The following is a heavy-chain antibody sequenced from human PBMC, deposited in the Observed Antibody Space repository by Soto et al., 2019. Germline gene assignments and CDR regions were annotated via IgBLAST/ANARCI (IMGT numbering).Heavy chain of an antibody. CDR2: IYYSGST. J-gene: IGHJ3*02. Sequence: SETLSLTCTVSGGSISSGGYYWSWIRQDPGKGLEWIGYIYYSGSTYYNPSLKSRVTISVDTSKNQFSLKLSSVTAADTAVYYCARGGNVSRRRGAFDIRGPATIVTVSS. D-gene: IGHD3-10*01. V-gene: IGHV4-31*03. CDR1: GGSISSGGYY. CDR3: ARGGNVSRRRGAFDI.